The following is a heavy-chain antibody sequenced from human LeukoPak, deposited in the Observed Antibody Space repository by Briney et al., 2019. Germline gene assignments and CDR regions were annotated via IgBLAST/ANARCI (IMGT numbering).Heavy chain of an antibody. V-gene: IGHV6-1*01. CDR3: ARSTEGTYYFGY. Sequence: SQTLSLTCAISGDSVSNNRAAWNWIRQSPSRGLEWLGRTYYRSKWYNDYAVSVKNRITINPDTSKNQFSLHLNSVTPEDTAVYYCARSTEGTYYFGYCGQGTLVTVSS. CDR1: GDSVSNNRAA. CDR2: TYYRSKWYN. D-gene: IGHD1-1*01. J-gene: IGHJ4*02.